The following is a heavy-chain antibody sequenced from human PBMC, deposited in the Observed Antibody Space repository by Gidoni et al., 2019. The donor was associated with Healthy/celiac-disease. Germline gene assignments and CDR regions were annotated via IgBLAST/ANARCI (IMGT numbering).Heavy chain of an antibody. CDR1: GFTFSSYG. D-gene: IGHD3-16*01. V-gene: IGHV3-33*01. J-gene: IGHJ4*02. Sequence: QVQLVESGGGVVQPGRSLRLSCAASGFTFSSYGMHWVRQAPGKGLEWVAVIWYDGSNKYYADSVKGRFTTSRDNSKDTLYLQMNSLRAEDTAVYYCARVKGGTTIDYWGQGTLVTVSS. CDR2: IWYDGSNK. CDR3: ARVKGGTTIDY.